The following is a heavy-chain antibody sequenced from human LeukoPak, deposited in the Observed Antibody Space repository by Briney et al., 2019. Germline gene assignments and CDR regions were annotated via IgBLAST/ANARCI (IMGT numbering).Heavy chain of an antibody. V-gene: IGHV4-61*01. Sequence: SETLSLTCTVSGGSVSSGSSYWSWIRQPPGKGLEWIGYIYYSGSTNYNPSLKSRVTISVDTSKNQFSLKLSSVTAADTAVYYCARAESIAARRRAGYYYYYYGMDVWGQGTTVTVSS. CDR3: ARAESIAARRRAGYYYYYYGMDV. J-gene: IGHJ6*02. D-gene: IGHD6-6*01. CDR1: GGSVSSGSSY. CDR2: IYYSGST.